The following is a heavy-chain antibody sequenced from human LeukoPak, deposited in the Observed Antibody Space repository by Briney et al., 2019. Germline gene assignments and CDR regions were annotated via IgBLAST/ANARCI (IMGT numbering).Heavy chain of an antibody. J-gene: IGHJ4*02. V-gene: IGHV3-48*03. CDR3: ARDSTAAYFDY. CDR1: GFTFSSYE. CDR2: ISSSGSTI. D-gene: IGHD2/OR15-2a*01. Sequence: GGSLRLSCAASGFTFSSYEMNWVRQAPGKGLEWVSYISSSGSTIYYADSVKGRFTISRDNAKNSLYLQMNSLRAEDTAVYYCARDSTAAYFDYWGLGTLVTVSS.